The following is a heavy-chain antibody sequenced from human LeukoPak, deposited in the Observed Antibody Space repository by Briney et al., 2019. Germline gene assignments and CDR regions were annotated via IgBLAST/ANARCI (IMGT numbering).Heavy chain of an antibody. V-gene: IGHV3-23*01. D-gene: IGHD3-10*01. Sequence: GRSLRLPCVASELTFSGYAMSGVRQGPGNSLELVSAISGSGGSTYYADSVKGRFTISRDNSKNTLYQQMNSLRAEDTAVYYCAKGITMVRGVDPYYGMTSGAKGPRSPSP. CDR1: ELTFSGYA. CDR2: ISGSGGST. CDR3: AKGITMVRGVDPYYGMTS. J-gene: IGHJ6*02.